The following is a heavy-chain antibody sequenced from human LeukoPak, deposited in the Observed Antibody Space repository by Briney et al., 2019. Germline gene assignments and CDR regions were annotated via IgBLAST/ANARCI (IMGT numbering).Heavy chain of an antibody. CDR2: IIPIFGTA. J-gene: IGHJ4*02. Sequence: SVKVSCKASEGTFSSYAISWVRQAPGQGLEWMGGIIPIFGTANYAQKFQGRVTITADESTSTAYMELSNLRPEDTAVYYCASGKYYYGSGSYPYGGYYFDYWGQGTLVTVSS. CDR3: ASGKYYYGSGSYPYGGYYFDY. D-gene: IGHD3-10*01. CDR1: EGTFSSYA. V-gene: IGHV1-69*01.